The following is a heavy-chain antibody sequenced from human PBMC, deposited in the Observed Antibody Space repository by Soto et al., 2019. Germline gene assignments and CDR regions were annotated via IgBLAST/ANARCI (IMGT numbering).Heavy chain of an antibody. Sequence: SVKVSCKASGGTFSSYAISWVRQAPGQGLEWMGGIIPIFGTANYAQKFQGRVTITADESTSTAYMELSSLRSEDTAVYYCARGAYDILTGYSPRYYYYGMDVWGQGTTVTVSS. D-gene: IGHD3-9*01. V-gene: IGHV1-69*13. CDR1: GGTFSSYA. CDR3: ARGAYDILTGYSPRYYYYGMDV. J-gene: IGHJ6*02. CDR2: IIPIFGTA.